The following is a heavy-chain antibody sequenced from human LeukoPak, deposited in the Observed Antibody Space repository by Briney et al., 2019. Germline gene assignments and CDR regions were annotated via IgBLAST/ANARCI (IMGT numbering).Heavy chain of an antibody. V-gene: IGHV4-59*01. CDR3: ARGNSGSYYGFDY. CDR2: IYYTGST. J-gene: IGHJ4*02. D-gene: IGHD1-26*01. Sequence: SETLSLTCTVSGGSISSYYWSWIRQPPGKGLEWIGYIYYTGSTNYNPSLKSRVTISVDTSKDQFSLKLSSVTAADTAVYYCARGNSGSYYGFDYWGQGTLVTVSS. CDR1: GGSISSYY.